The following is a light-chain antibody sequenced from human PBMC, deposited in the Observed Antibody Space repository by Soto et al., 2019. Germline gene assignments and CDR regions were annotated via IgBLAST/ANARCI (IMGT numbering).Light chain of an antibody. V-gene: IGKV2-28*01. CDR3: LHALQTPT. CDR2: LGS. CDR1: QSLLHSNGYNY. J-gene: IGKJ4*01. Sequence: DVVMTQSPLSLPVTPGEPASISCRSSQSLLHSNGYNYLDWYLQKPGQSPQLLISLGSNRASGVPDRLSGSGSGSDFAMKISSVEAEDDGVYYFLHALQTPTFGGGTKVEIK.